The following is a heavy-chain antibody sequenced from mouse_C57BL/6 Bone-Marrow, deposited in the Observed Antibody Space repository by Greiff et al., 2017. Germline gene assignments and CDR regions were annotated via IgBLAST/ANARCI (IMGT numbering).Heavy chain of an antibody. J-gene: IGHJ2*01. V-gene: IGHV1-59*01. CDR1: GYTFTSYW. Sequence: VQLQQPGAELVRPGTSVKLSCKASGYTFTSYWMHWVKQRPGQGLEWIGVIDPSDSYTNYNQKFKGKATLTVDTSSSTAYMQLSSLTSADSAVYYCAREGDTHGSSYRGFFDYWGQGTTLTVSS. D-gene: IGHD1-1*01. CDR2: IDPSDSYT. CDR3: AREGDTHGSSYRGFFDY.